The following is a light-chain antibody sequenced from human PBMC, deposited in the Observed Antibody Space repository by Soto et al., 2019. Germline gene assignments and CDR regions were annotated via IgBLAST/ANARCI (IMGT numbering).Light chain of an antibody. Sequence: SAATVSANIRDRVTITCRASQSISSWLAWYQQKPGKAPKLLIYDASSLESGVPSRFSGSGSGTDFTLTISSLEPEDFAVYYCQQRSNWHPFGQGRRLEI. CDR3: QQRSNWHP. CDR2: DAS. V-gene: IGKV1-5*01. J-gene: IGKJ5*01. CDR1: QSISSW.